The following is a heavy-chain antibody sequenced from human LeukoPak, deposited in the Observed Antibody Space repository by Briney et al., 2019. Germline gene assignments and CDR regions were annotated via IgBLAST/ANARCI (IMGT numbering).Heavy chain of an antibody. J-gene: IGHJ4*02. V-gene: IGHV3-48*03. D-gene: IGHD6-19*01. CDR2: MSSSGSTV. CDR1: GFSFSTYE. Sequence: SGGSLRLSCAASGFSFSTYEMHWVRQAPGKGLEWVSDMSSSGSTVYYADSVKGRFTTSRDNANNYLYLQMHSLRAEDTAVYYCSLLAVASPQDYWGQGTLVTVSS. CDR3: SLLAVASPQDY.